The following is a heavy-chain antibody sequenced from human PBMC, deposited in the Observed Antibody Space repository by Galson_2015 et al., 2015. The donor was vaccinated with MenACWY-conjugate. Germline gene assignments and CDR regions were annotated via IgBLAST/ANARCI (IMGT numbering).Heavy chain of an antibody. CDR2: IKEDGSVK. Sequence: SLRLSCAGSGFTFGTNWMYWVRQAPGKGLEWVANIKEDGSVKYYVDSVKGRFTISRDNSRNSLYLQVNSLSVEDTAVYYCAREHYGWGGFWPWGQGTLVIISS. V-gene: IGHV3-7*05. CDR1: GFTFGTNW. D-gene: IGHD3-10*01. CDR3: AREHYGWGGFWP. J-gene: IGHJ4*02.